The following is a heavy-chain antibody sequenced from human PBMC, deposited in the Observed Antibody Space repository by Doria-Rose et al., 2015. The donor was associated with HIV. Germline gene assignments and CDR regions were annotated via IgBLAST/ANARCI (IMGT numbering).Heavy chain of an antibody. CDR1: GYTFTRYA. CDR2: INVDNGNR. V-gene: IGHV1-3*01. J-gene: IGHJ4*02. D-gene: IGHD2-2*01. Sequence: QVQLVQSGAEVKKPGASVRVSCKASGYTFTRYAMHWVRQAPGQRPEWMGWINVDNGNREYSQKSQTRLTITRDTSASTAYMERSSLTSDDTAVYYCAKDRVRVVQAATTLDFWGQGTLVTVSS. CDR3: AKDRVRVVQAATTLDF.